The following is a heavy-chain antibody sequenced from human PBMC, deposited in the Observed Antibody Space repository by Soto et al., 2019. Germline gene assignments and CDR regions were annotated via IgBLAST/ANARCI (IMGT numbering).Heavy chain of an antibody. Sequence: GGSLRLSCAASGFTFSSYWMSWVRQAPGKGLEWVANIKQDGSEKYYVDSVKGRFTISRDNAKNSLYLQMNSLRAEDTAVYYCARDPQVSACSGGSCYFDYYYGMDVWGQGTTVTVSS. CDR2: IKQDGSEK. J-gene: IGHJ6*02. V-gene: IGHV3-7*03. D-gene: IGHD2-15*01. CDR3: ARDPQVSACSGGSCYFDYYYGMDV. CDR1: GFTFSSYW.